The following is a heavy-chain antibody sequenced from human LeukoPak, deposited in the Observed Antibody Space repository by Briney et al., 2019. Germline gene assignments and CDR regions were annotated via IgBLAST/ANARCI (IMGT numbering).Heavy chain of an antibody. CDR3: AKDRGNSGWYLYFDH. CDR2: VDRDGSIT. CDR1: GFPFDDYT. J-gene: IGHJ4*02. D-gene: IGHD6-19*01. V-gene: IGHV3-43*01. Sequence: SGGSLRLSCAASGFPFDDYTMHWIRHRPGRGLEWVCFVDRDGSITHYADALKGRFTVSRDNSRNSLYLQMNSLTTEDSGLYYCAKDRGNSGWYLYFDHWGQGTPVTVSS.